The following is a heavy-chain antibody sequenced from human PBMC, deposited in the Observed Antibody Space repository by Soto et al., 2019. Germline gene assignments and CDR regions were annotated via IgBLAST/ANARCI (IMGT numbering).Heavy chain of an antibody. V-gene: IGHV3-53*01. CDR1: GFTVGNNY. D-gene: IGHD3-10*01. CDR3: AKDGRGSGSHYNSFGY. Sequence: EVQLVESGGGLIQPGGSLKLSCAASGFTVGNNYMSWVRQAPGKGLEWVSLIYSTGTTKYADSVKGRFTVSRDNAKNTLYLQRNSLRAEDTAVYYYAKDGRGSGSHYNSFGYWGQGTLVTVSS. CDR2: IYSTGTT. J-gene: IGHJ4*02.